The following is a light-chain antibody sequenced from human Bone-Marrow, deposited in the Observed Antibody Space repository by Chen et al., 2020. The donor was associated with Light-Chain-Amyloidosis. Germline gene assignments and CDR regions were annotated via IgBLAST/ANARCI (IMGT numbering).Light chain of an antibody. J-gene: IGLJ3*02. CDR2: EDD. Sequence: NFMLTQPHSVSESPGKTVIISCTRSRSSIATNYVQWYQQRPGSSPTTVIYEDDQRPSGVPDRFSGSIDRSSNSASLTISGLKTEDEADYYCQSYQGSSQGVFGGGTKLTVL. CDR1: RSSIATNY. V-gene: IGLV6-57*01. CDR3: QSYQGSSQGV.